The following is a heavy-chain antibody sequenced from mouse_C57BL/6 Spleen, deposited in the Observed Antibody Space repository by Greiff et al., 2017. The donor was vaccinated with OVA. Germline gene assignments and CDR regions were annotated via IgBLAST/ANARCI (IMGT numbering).Heavy chain of an antibody. CDR2: ISYDGSN. D-gene: IGHD2-2*01. CDR3: ARDRGYDWYFDV. J-gene: IGHJ1*03. Sequence: EVQLMESGPGLVKPSQSLSLTCSVTGYSITSGYYWNWIRQFPGNKLEWMGYISYDGSNNYNPSLKNRISITRDTSKNQFFLKLNSVTTEDTATYYCARDRGYDWYFDVWGTGTTVTVSS. V-gene: IGHV3-6*01. CDR1: GYSITSGYY.